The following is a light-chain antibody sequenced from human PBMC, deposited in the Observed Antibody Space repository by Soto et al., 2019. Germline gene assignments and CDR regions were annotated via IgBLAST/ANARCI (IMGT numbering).Light chain of an antibody. Sequence: EVVMTQSPATLSVSPGERASLSGTASQFVSSHLAWYQQKPGQAPRLLINGASTRTTGIPATFSGSGSRTEFTLTSSSLQSEYAALYYCQKYHNFPRPFGGGTNVEIK. J-gene: IGKJ4*02. CDR2: GAS. V-gene: IGKV3-15*01. CDR3: QKYHNFPRP. CDR1: QFVSSH.